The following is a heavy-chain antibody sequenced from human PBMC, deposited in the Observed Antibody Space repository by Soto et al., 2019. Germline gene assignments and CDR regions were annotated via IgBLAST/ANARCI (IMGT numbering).Heavy chain of an antibody. J-gene: IGHJ6*02. CDR2: IKSKTDGGTT. V-gene: IGHV3-15*07. Sequence: PGGSLRLSCAASGFTFSNAWMNWVRQAPGKGLEWVGRIKSKTDGGTTDYAAPVKGRFTIPRDDSKNTLYLQMNSLKTEDTAVYYCTTPITGTTNPDYYYGMDVWGQGTTVTVSS. CDR3: TTPITGTTNPDYYYGMDV. CDR1: GFTFSNAW. D-gene: IGHD1-7*01.